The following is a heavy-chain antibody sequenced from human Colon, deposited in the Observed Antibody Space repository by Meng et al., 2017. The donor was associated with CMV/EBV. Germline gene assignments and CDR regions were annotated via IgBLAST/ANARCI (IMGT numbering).Heavy chain of an antibody. V-gene: IGHV4-61*08. CDR2: SHYSGNT. CDR1: DGSVDSDDAF. J-gene: IGHJ5*02. Sequence: TVSDGSVDSDDAFWSWLRQPPGKGLEWVGYSHYSGNTNYNPSLKSRVTMSIETSKNQFSLTLFSVTAADTAVYYCARDVMLPAPFFDPWGQGTLVTVSS. D-gene: IGHD2-2*01. CDR3: ARDVMLPAPFFDP.